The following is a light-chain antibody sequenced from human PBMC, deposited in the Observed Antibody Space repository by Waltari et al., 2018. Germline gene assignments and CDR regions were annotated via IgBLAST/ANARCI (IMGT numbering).Light chain of an antibody. V-gene: IGKV4-1*01. CDR1: QNVLYSSNNKNY. CDR2: WAS. CDR3: QQYYSFPVT. J-gene: IGKJ4*01. Sequence: DIVMTQSPDSLAVSLGERATTTCKSSQNVLYSSNNKNYLAWYQQKPGQPPKLLIYWASTREAGVPDRFSGSGSGTDFTLTISRLQAEDVAVYYCQQYYSFPVTFGGGTKVEIK.